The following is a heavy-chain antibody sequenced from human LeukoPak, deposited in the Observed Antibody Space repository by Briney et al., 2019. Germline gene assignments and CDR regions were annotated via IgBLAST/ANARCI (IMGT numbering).Heavy chain of an antibody. Sequence: SLRLSCAASGFSFDDYAMHWVRQAPGKDPEWVSGISWNSGSIAYADSVKGRFNISRDNAKNSLYLQMNSLRVEDTALYYCARAFFYYDSDANEYWGQGTLVTVSS. V-gene: IGHV3-9*01. CDR2: ISWNSGSI. CDR3: ARAFFYYDSDANEY. D-gene: IGHD3-22*01. J-gene: IGHJ4*02. CDR1: GFSFDDYA.